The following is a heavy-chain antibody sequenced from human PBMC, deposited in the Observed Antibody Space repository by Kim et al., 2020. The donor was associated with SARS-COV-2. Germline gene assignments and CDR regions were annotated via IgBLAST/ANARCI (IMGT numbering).Heavy chain of an antibody. D-gene: IGHD1-20*01. V-gene: IGHV3-64*01. CDR3: AREPPLYNWNMDV. Sequence: GGSLRLSCAASGFTFSSYAMHWVRQAPGKGLEYVSAISSNGGSTYYANSVKGRFTISRDNSKNTLYLQMGSLRAEDMAVYYCAREPPLYNWNMDVWGQGTTVTVSS. CDR2: ISSNGGST. J-gene: IGHJ6*02. CDR1: GFTFSSYA.